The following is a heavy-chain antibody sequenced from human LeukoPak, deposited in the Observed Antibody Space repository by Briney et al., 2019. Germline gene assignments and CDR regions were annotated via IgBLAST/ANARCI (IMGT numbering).Heavy chain of an antibody. J-gene: IGHJ2*01. Sequence: MTSETLSLTCTVSGGSLSSYYWSWFRQTPGKGPEWIGYIYYSGSTNYNPSLSSRVTISVDRSKNQFSLKLNSVTAADTAVYYCARYWGVQFWPHWYFDLWGRGSLVTVSS. D-gene: IGHD2-21*01. V-gene: IGHV4-59*01. CDR1: GGSLSSYY. CDR3: ARYWGVQFWPHWYFDL. CDR2: IYYSGST.